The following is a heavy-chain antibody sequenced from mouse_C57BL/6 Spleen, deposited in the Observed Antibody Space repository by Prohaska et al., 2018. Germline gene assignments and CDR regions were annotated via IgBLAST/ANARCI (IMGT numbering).Heavy chain of an antibody. CDR3: ANNWDVGFAY. J-gene: IGHJ3*01. V-gene: IGHV4-1*01. D-gene: IGHD4-1*02. Sequence: EVKLLQSGGSLVQPGGSLKLSCAASGIDFSRYWMSWVRRAPGKGLEWIGEINPDSSTINYAPSLKDKFIISRDNAKNTLYLQMSKVRSEDTALYYCANNWDVGFAYWGQGTLVTVSA. CDR2: INPDSSTI. CDR1: GIDFSRYW.